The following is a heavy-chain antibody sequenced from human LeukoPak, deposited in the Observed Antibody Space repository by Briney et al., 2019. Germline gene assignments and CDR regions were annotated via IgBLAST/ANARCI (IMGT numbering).Heavy chain of an antibody. D-gene: IGHD6-13*01. CDR3: ASRYSSSWYEVNGMDV. CDR2: ISSSSSTI. V-gene: IGHV3-48*04. CDR1: GFTFSSYS. Sequence: GGSLRLSCAASGFTFSSYSMNWVRQAPGKGLEWVSYISSSSSTIYYADSVKGRITISRDNAKNSLYLQMNSLRAEDTAVYYCASRYSSSWYEVNGMDVWGQGTTVTVSS. J-gene: IGHJ6*02.